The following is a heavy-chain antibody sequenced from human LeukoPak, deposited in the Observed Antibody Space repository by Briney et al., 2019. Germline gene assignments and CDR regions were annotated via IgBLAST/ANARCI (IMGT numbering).Heavy chain of an antibody. CDR2: MNPNSGNT. CDR1: GYTFTSYD. V-gene: IGHV1-8*01. J-gene: IGHJ4*02. CDR3: ARGLYGWFGELLADY. Sequence: ASVKVSCKASGYTFTSYDINWVRQATGQGLEWMGWMNPNSGNTGYAQKFQGRVTMPRNTSISTAYMELSSLRSEDTAVYYCARGLYGWFGELLADYWGQGTLVTVSS. D-gene: IGHD3-10*01.